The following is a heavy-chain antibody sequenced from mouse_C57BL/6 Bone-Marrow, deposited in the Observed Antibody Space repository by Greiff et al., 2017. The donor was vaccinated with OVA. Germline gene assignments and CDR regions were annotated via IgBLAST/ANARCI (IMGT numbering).Heavy chain of an antibody. V-gene: IGHV1-47*01. J-gene: IGHJ4*01. D-gene: IGHD1-1*01. CDR2: FHPYNDDT. CDR3: AITTVVAGPHYAMDY. Sequence: VQLVESGAELVKPGASVKMSCKASGYTFTTYPIEWMKQNHGKSLEWIGNFHPYNDDTKYNEKFKGKATLTVEKSSSTVYLELSRLTSDDSAVYYCAITTVVAGPHYAMDYWGQGTSVTVSS. CDR1: GYTFTTYP.